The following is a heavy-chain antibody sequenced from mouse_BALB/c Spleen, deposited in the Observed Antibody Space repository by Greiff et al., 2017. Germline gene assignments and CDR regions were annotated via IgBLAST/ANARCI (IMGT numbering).Heavy chain of an antibody. D-gene: IGHD2-10*02. J-gene: IGHJ3*01. CDR3: ARYGNYDWFAY. Sequence: EVQLQQSGAELVRPGALVKLSCKASGFNIKDYYMPWVKQRPEQGLEWIGWIDPENGNTIYDPKFQGKASITADTSSNTAYLQLSSLTSEDTAVYYWARYGNYDWFAYWGQGTLVTVSA. CDR2: IDPENGNT. CDR1: GFNIKDYY. V-gene: IGHV14-1*02.